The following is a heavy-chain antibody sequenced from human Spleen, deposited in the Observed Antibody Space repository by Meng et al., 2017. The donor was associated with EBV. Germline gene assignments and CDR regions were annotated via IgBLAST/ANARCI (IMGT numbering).Heavy chain of an antibody. D-gene: IGHD6-19*01. V-gene: IGHV1-3*01. CDR3: ARDLSVYASGWY. Sequence: QAHRVQSGAEVKKPGASVKVSCKASGYTFTSYAMHWVRQAPGQRLEWMGWINAGNGNTKYSQKFQGRVTITRDTSASTAYMELSSLRSEDTAVYYCARDLSVYASGWYWGQGTLVTVSS. CDR1: GYTFTSYA. CDR2: INAGNGNT. J-gene: IGHJ4*02.